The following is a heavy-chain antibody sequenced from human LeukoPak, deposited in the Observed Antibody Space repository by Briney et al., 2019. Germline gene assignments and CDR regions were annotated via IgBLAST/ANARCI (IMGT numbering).Heavy chain of an antibody. D-gene: IGHD6-19*01. J-gene: IGHJ4*02. CDR1: GFTVSSNY. CDR2: IYSGGST. V-gene: IGHV3-53*01. Sequence: GGSLRLSCAASGFTVSSNYMSWVRQAPGRGLEWVSVIYSGGSTYYADSVKGRFTISRDNSKNTLYLQMNSLRAEDTAVYYCARDYYDSSGWYPSFDYWGQGTLVTVSS. CDR3: ARDYYDSSGWYPSFDY.